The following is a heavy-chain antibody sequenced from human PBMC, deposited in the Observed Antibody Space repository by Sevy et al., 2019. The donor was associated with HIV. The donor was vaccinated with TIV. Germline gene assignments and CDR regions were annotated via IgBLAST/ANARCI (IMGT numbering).Heavy chain of an antibody. J-gene: IGHJ6*02. Sequence: GGSLRLSCAASRFTFSTYGMHWVRQAPGKGLEWVAVIWYDGSNKYYADSVKGRFTISRDNSKNTLYLQMNSLRAEDTAVYYCAKGGPTAAYYFYYGMDVWGQGTTVTVSS. CDR1: RFTFSTYG. D-gene: IGHD2-2*01. V-gene: IGHV3-33*06. CDR3: AKGGPTAAYYFYYGMDV. CDR2: IWYDGSNK.